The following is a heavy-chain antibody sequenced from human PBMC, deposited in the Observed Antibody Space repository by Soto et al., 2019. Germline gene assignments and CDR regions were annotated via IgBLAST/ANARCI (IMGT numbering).Heavy chain of an antibody. CDR3: ARNMDYYYGRGSGNGHGV. V-gene: IGHV1-2*02. CDR1: GYTFTAYH. D-gene: IGHD3-10*02. J-gene: IGHJ6*02. CDR2: INPKFGDT. Sequence: QVRLVQSGAEVKEPGDSVRVSCEASGYTFTAYHIHWVRQAPGQGLEWMGWINPKFGDTGYAQDCRGRVSMTSDMSISTVYMELSRLTSDDTAIYYCARNMDYYYGRGSGNGHGVWGQGTTVTVFS.